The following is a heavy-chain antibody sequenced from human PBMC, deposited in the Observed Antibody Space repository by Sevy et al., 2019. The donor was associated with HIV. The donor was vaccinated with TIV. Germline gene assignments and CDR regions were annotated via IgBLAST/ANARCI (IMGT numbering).Heavy chain of an antibody. D-gene: IGHD3-10*01. CDR2: IIPIFGTA. J-gene: IGHJ3*02. CDR1: GGTFSSYA. CDR3: ATEKGREVWGVGDAFDI. Sequence: ASVKVSCKASGGTFSSYAISWVRQAPGQGLEWMGGIIPIFGTANYARKFQGRVTITADKSTSTAYMELSSLRSEDTAVYYCATEKGREVWGVGDAFDIWGHGTMVTVSS. V-gene: IGHV1-69*06.